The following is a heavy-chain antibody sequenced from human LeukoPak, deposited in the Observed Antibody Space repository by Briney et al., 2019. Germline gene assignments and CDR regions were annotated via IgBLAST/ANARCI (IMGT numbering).Heavy chain of an antibody. Sequence: HPGGSLRLSCAASGFTFSNYWMSWVRQAPGKGLEWVANIKQDGSQKYYVDSVKGRFTISRDNAKNSLYLQMNGLRAEDTALYYCARAPGEGWFDPWGQGTLVTVSS. V-gene: IGHV3-7*01. CDR3: ARAPGEGWFDP. CDR2: IKQDGSQK. D-gene: IGHD4-17*01. J-gene: IGHJ5*02. CDR1: GFTFSNYW.